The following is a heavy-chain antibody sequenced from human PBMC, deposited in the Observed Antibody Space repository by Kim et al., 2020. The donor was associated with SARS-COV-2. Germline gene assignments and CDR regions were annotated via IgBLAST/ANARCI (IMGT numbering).Heavy chain of an antibody. Sequence: SDADSVKGRFTITRDNAQSTRYLQMNSRRAEDTAVYYCARDLSMIVVRDYWGQGTLGTVSS. CDR3: ARDLSMIVVRDY. J-gene: IGHJ4*02. D-gene: IGHD3-22*01. V-gene: IGHV3-74*01.